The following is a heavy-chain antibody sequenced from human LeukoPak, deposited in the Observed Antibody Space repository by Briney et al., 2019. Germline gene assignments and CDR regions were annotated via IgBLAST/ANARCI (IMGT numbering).Heavy chain of an antibody. CDR1: GYTFSSYW. CDR2: IYPDDSDT. D-gene: IGHD1-14*01. Sequence: GESLKISCKGSGYTFSSYWIAWVRQMPEKGLEWMGIIYPDDSDTRYSPSFQGQVTISADKSINPAYLHWSSLQASDTAVYYCVRSASLQPLETWGQGTLVTVSS. J-gene: IGHJ4*02. CDR3: VRSASLQPLET. V-gene: IGHV5-51*01.